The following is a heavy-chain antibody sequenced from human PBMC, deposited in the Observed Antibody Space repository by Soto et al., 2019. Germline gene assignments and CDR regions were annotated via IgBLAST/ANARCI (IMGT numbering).Heavy chain of an antibody. CDR1: GFTFSSYG. D-gene: IGHD1-7*01. Sequence: QVQLVESGGGVVQPGRSLRLSCAASGFTFSSYGMHWVRQAPGKGLEWVALISYDGSNKYYADSVKGRFTISRDNSKNTLYLRMNSLRAEDTAVYYCAGGWNSGGLDYWGQGTLVTVSS. CDR2: ISYDGSNK. J-gene: IGHJ4*02. V-gene: IGHV3-30*03. CDR3: AGGWNSGGLDY.